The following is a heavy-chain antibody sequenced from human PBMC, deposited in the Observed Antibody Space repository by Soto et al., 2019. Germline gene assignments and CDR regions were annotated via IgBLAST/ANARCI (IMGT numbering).Heavy chain of an antibody. J-gene: IGHJ4*02. CDR2: IFAGNGDT. Sequence: QVRLVQSGTEVKKPGASMKLSCKASGYSFTSYAIHWVRRAPGQRLEWMGWIFAGNGDTEYSPKFQDRVTITRDTSASTTYIQLTSLGSEDTAVYYCARNVPHTGYYNQWGPGTLVTVSS. D-gene: IGHD3-9*01. V-gene: IGHV1-3*01. CDR3: ARNVPHTGYYNQ. CDR1: GYSFTSYA.